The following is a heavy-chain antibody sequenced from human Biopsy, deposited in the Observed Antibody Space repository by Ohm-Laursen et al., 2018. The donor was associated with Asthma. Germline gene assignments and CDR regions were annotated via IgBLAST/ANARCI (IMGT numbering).Heavy chain of an antibody. CDR1: GYTFNSAG. D-gene: IGHD3-10*01. Sequence: SVKVSCKTSGYTFNSAGITWVRQAPGQGLEWMGWISVYNGNTKVAQKLRDRVTMITDTSTSTAYMELRSLRSDGTAVYFCARAVDYSHYYGIDVWGQGTTVTVS. J-gene: IGHJ6*02. V-gene: IGHV1-18*01. CDR2: ISVYNGNT. CDR3: ARAVDYSHYYGIDV.